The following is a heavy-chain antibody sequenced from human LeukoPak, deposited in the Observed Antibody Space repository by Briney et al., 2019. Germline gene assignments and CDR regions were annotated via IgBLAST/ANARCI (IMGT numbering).Heavy chain of an antibody. CDR2: IYGDSSET. D-gene: IGHD1-14*01. V-gene: IGHV3-21*04. CDR3: VKDLKPDGVWDVDH. CDR1: GFIFSTYT. Sequence: PGGSLRLSCAASGFIFSTYTMNWVRQAPGQGLQWVSGIYGDSSETFYADSVKGRFSISRDNSQNTLFLYMDSLRAEDTALYYCVKDLKPDGVWDVDHWGQGTLVTVSS. J-gene: IGHJ4*02.